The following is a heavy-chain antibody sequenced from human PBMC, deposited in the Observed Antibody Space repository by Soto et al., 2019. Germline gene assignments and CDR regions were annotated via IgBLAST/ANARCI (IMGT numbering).Heavy chain of an antibody. J-gene: IGHJ4*02. D-gene: IGHD3-22*01. CDR3: KSGTSGSSGPLY. CDR1: GLSVSSNY. V-gene: IGHV3-53*04. CDR2: IYTDDST. Sequence: QPGGSLGLSCAAYGLSVSSNYMSWVRQAPGKRQEWLSVIYTDDSTYYADSVKSRFTISRHNSKNTLYLQRNSLRADDTAEYYCKSGTSGSSGPLYWGQGTLVTVPS.